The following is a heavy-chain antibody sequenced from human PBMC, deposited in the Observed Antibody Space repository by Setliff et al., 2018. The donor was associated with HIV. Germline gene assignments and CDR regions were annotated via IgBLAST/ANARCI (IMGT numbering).Heavy chain of an antibody. J-gene: IGHJ6*03. CDR1: GDTFRNYA. V-gene: IGHV7-4-1*02. CDR2: INTNTGNP. Sequence: GASVKVSCKVSGDTFRNYALNWVRQAPGQGLEWMGWINTNTGNPTYAQGFTGRFVFSLDTSVSTAYLQISSLKAEDTAVYYCARMATVYYYYMDVWGKGTTVTVSS. CDR3: ARMATVYYYYMDV. D-gene: IGHD4-4*01.